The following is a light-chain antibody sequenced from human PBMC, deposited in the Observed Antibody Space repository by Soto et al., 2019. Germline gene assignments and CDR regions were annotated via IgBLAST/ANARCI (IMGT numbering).Light chain of an antibody. Sequence: EIVMTQSPATLSVSPGERATLSCRASQRIDNNLAWYQQKPGQAPRLLIYDGSARATGIPARFSGSGSGAEFTLTINRLQSDAFAVYYGQPYHYWWAFGQGTKVDIK. J-gene: IGKJ1*01. CDR2: DGS. CDR1: QRIDNN. CDR3: QPYHYWWA. V-gene: IGKV3-15*01.